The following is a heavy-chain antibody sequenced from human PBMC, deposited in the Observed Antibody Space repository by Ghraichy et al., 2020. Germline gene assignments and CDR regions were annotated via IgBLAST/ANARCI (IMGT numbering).Heavy chain of an antibody. CDR2: TYYRSKWYN. CDR3: ARDLSGRFHQ. D-gene: IGHD1-26*01. J-gene: IGHJ1*01. Sequence: SETLSLTCAISGDSVSSNSAAWNWIRQSPSRGLEWLGRTYYRSKWYNDFAVSMDSRITFNPDTSKNQVSLQLKYVTPEDTALYYCARDLSGRFHQWGQGTLVTVSS. CDR1: GDSVSSNSAA. V-gene: IGHV6-1*01.